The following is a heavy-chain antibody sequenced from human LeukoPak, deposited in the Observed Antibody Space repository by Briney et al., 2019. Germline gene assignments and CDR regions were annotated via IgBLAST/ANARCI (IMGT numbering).Heavy chain of an antibody. J-gene: IGHJ4*02. CDR1: GYTFTSYD. CDR3: ARGLRSHIAAAGKRYYFDY. V-gene: IGHV1-8*03. D-gene: IGHD6-13*01. CDR2: MNPNSGNT. Sequence: GASVKVSYKASGYTFTSYDINWVRQATGQRLEWMRWMNPNSGNTGYAQKFQGRVTITRNTSISTAYMELSSLRSEDTAVYYCARGLRSHIAAAGKRYYFDYWGQGTLVTVSS.